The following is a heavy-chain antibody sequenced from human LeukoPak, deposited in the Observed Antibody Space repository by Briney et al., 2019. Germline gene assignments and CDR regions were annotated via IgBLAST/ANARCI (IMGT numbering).Heavy chain of an antibody. V-gene: IGHV4-39*01. J-gene: IGHJ5*02. D-gene: IGHD3-22*01. CDR1: GGSISGSSYY. Sequence: SETLSLTCAVSGGSISGSSYYWGWIRQPPGKGLEWIGSMYSSGNIYYNLSLKGRVTISVDTSKNQFSLKLSSVTAADTAVYYCARHYYDSSGYYEGFDPWGQGTLVTVSS. CDR2: MYSSGNI. CDR3: ARHYYDSSGYYEGFDP.